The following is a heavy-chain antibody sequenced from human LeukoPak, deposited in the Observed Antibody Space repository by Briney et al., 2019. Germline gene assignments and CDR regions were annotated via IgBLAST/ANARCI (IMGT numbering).Heavy chain of an antibody. CDR1: GHTFTSYD. J-gene: IGHJ6*02. CDR3: ASRSMGYYYYDMDV. D-gene: IGHD2/OR15-2a*01. Sequence: GASVKVSCKASGHTFTSYDINWVRQATGQGLEWMGWMSPNSGNTGYAQRFQGRVTMTRNTSISTAYMELSSLRSEDTAVYYCASRSMGYYYYDMDVWGQGTTVTVSS. V-gene: IGHV1-8*02. CDR2: MSPNSGNT.